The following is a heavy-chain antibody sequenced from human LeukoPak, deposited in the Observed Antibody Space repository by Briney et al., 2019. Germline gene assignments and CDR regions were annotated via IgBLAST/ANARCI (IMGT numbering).Heavy chain of an antibody. Sequence: PGGSLRLSCAASGFTFRSYGMHWLRQAPGKGLEWVAVIWYDGSNEYYADSVKGRFTISRDNSKNTLYLQMNSLRAEDTAVYYCARDQGYWSGGNCYSAFDYWGQGTLVTVSS. V-gene: IGHV3-33*01. CDR1: GFTFRSYG. CDR3: ARDQGYWSGGNCYSAFDY. CDR2: IWYDGSNE. D-gene: IGHD2-15*01. J-gene: IGHJ4*02.